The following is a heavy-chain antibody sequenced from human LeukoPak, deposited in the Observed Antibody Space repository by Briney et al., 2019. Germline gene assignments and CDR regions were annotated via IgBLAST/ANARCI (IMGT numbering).Heavy chain of an antibody. D-gene: IGHD3-22*01. CDR2: IYPGDSGS. V-gene: IGHV5-51*01. CDR3: ARHRLFTMNDYYMDV. J-gene: IGHJ6*03. Sequence: GESLKISCKGSGYSFTSYWIGWVRQMPGKGLEWMGIIYPGDSGSRYSPSFQGQVTISADKSISTAYLQWSSLKASDTAMYYCARHRLFTMNDYYMDVWGKGTTVTVSS. CDR1: GYSFTSYW.